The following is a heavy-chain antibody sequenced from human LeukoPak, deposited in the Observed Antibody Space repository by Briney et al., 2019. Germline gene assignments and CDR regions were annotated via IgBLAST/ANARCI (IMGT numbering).Heavy chain of an antibody. CDR2: ISSSGSTI. CDR1: GFTFSSYE. Sequence: GGSLRLSCAASGFTFSSYEMNWVRQAPGKGLEWVSYISSSGSTIYYADSVKGRFTISRDNAKNSLYLQMNSLRAEDTAVYYCAREGFHYYDSSGYYYVGNAFDIWGRGTMVTVSS. V-gene: IGHV3-48*03. J-gene: IGHJ3*02. CDR3: AREGFHYYDSSGYYYVGNAFDI. D-gene: IGHD3-22*01.